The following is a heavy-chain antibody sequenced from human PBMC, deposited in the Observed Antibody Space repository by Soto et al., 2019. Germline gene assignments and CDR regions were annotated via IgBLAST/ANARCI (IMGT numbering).Heavy chain of an antibody. CDR3: TTAGDSSGWYAPSYYYYYGMDV. D-gene: IGHD6-19*01. CDR1: GFTFSNAW. V-gene: IGHV3-15*07. CDR2: IKSKTDGGTT. Sequence: GGSLRLSCAASGFTFSNAWMNWVRQAPGKGLEWVGRIKSKTDGGTTDYAAPVKGRFTISRDDSKNTLYLQMNSLKTEDTAVYYCTTAGDSSGWYAPSYYYYYGMDVWGQGTTVTVSS. J-gene: IGHJ6*02.